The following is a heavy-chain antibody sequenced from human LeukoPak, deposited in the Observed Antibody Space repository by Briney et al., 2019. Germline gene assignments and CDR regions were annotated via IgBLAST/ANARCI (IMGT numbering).Heavy chain of an antibody. CDR2: IWYDGSNK. CDR3: ARGGVGANYVDY. J-gene: IGHJ4*02. CDR1: GFTFSSYG. V-gene: IGHV3-33*01. Sequence: GGSLRLSCAASGFTFSSYGMHWVRQAPGKGLEWVAVIWYDGSNKYYADSVKGRFTISRDNSKNTLYLQVNSLRAEDTAVYYCARGGVGANYVDYWGQGTLVTVSS. D-gene: IGHD1-26*01.